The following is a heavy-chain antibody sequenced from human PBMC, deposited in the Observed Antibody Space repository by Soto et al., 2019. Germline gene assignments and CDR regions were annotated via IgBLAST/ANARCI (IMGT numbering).Heavy chain of an antibody. CDR1: GGTFSSYT. V-gene: IGHV1-69*02. J-gene: IGHJ4*02. CDR2: IIPILGIA. D-gene: IGHD3-22*01. CDR3: ARGSSGYSSDY. Sequence: QVQLVQSGAEVKKPGSSVKVSCKASGGTFSSYTISWVRQAPGQGLEWMGRIIPILGIANYAQKFQGRATITADKSTSTAYMELSSLRSEDTAVYYCARGSSGYSSDYWGQGTLVTVSS.